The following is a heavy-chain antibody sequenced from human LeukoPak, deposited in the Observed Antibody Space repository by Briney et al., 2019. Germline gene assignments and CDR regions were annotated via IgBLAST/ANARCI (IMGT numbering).Heavy chain of an antibody. CDR1: GFTFSSYG. J-gene: IGHJ6*02. CDR2: ISYDGSNK. Sequence: GRSLRLSCAAPGFTFSSYGMHWVRQAPGTGLEWVAVISYDGSNKYYADSVKGRFTISRDNSKNTMYLQMNSLRAEDTAVYYCAKGTLDYYGSGSFSRQSYYYYGMDVWGQGATVTVSS. CDR3: AKGTLDYYGSGSFSRQSYYYYGMDV. D-gene: IGHD3-10*01. V-gene: IGHV3-30*18.